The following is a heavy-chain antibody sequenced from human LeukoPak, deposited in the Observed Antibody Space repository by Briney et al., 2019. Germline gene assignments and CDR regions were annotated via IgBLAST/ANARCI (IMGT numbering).Heavy chain of an antibody. CDR1: GHTFPTDW. D-gene: IGHD1-7*01. CDR3: ARFRGELMDGFDF. Sequence: GESLKTSCKGPGHTFPTDWIAWVRQMPGKGLEWMGVIYAGDADTRYSPSFQGQVTISADKSLNTAYLQWTNLKASDTAMYYCARFRGELMDGFDFWGQGTLVTVSS. V-gene: IGHV5-51*01. J-gene: IGHJ4*02. CDR2: IYAGDADT.